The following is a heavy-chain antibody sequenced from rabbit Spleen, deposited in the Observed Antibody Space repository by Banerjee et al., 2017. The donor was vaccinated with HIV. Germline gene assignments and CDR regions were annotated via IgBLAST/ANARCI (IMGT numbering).Heavy chain of an antibody. V-gene: IGHV1S47*01. D-gene: IGHD1-1*01. J-gene: IGHJ2*01. CDR1: GFSFSSDI. CDR3: ARNYVNTFDP. CDR2: IYYGDGST. Sequence: EESGGDLVKPGASLTLTCTASGFSFSSDILCWVRQAPGKGPEWIACIYYGDGSTYYANWVNGRFTISRRTSLNTVTLQMTSLTAADTATYFCARNYVNTFDPWGPGTLVTVS.